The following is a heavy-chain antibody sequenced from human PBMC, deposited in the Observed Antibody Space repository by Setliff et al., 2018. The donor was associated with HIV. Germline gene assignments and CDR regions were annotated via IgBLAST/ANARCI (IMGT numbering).Heavy chain of an antibody. CDR3: ARGDHRIISAAGSGWFDP. D-gene: IGHD6-13*01. V-gene: IGHV4-4*02. CDR2: IYHSGST. Sequence: PSETLSLTCAVSGGSISSGNWWSWVRQPPGKRLEWIGEIYHSGSTHYNPSLKSRVTISVDTANNQFFLKLTSVTAADTAVYYCARGDHRIISAAGSGWFDPWGQGTLVTVSS. CDR1: GGSISSGNW. J-gene: IGHJ5*02.